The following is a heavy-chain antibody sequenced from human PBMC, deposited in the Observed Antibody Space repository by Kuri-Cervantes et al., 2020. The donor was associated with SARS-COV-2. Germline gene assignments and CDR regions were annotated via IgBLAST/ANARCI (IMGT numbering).Heavy chain of an antibody. J-gene: IGHJ3*01. V-gene: IGHV3-23*01. Sequence: SCAAAGFTISSYAMSWRRQAPGKRLEWVSAISGSGGSTYYEDSVRGRFTISRDNSKNTLYLKMNSRLAEDTAVYYCAKDLGGAGTAAYDAFDYWGQGTMVTVSS. CDR3: AKDLGGAGTAAYDAFDY. CDR2: ISGSGGST. CDR1: GFTISSYA. D-gene: IGHD1-1*01.